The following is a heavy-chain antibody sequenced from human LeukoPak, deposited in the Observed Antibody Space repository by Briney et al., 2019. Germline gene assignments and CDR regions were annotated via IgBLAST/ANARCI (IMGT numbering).Heavy chain of an antibody. D-gene: IGHD6-19*01. CDR1: GFTFDDYT. V-gene: IGHV3-43*01. CDR2: ISWDGGST. Sequence: PGGSLRLTCAASGFTFDDYTMHWVRQAPGKGLEWVSLISWDGGSTYYADSVKGRFTISRDNSKNSLYLQMNSLRTEDTALYYCAKDLFPYSSGWEVFDYWGQGTLVTVSS. J-gene: IGHJ4*02. CDR3: AKDLFPYSSGWEVFDY.